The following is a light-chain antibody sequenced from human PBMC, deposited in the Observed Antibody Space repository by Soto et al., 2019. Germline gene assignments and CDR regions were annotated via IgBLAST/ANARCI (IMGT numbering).Light chain of an antibody. CDR3: QQYGSATPIT. Sequence: EIVVTHSPATLSVSPGERSTLSCRASQSVSSNLAWYQQKPGQAPRLLIYGASTRATGIPARFSGSGSGTDFTLTISSLEPEDFAVYYCQQYGSATPITFGQGTRLEIK. CDR1: QSVSSN. V-gene: IGKV3-15*01. J-gene: IGKJ5*01. CDR2: GAS.